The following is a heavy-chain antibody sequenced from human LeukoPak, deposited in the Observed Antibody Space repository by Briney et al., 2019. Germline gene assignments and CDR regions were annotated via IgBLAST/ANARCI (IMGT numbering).Heavy chain of an antibody. CDR1: GVTFSVYA. Sequence: PGGSLRLSCAASGVTFSVYAMGWVRQAPGRGLGWVSAISGSGGSTYYADSVKGRFTISRDNSKNTPYLQMNSLRAEDTAVYYCAKDRQWLGVFDYWGQGTLVTVSS. D-gene: IGHD6-19*01. V-gene: IGHV3-23*01. CDR2: ISGSGGST. J-gene: IGHJ4*02. CDR3: AKDRQWLGVFDY.